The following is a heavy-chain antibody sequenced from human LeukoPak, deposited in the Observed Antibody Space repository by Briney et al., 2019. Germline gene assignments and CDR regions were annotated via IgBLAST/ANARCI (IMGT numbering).Heavy chain of an antibody. CDR3: ARDRFGYYDSSGPFDI. J-gene: IGHJ3*02. CDR1: GYSISSGYY. D-gene: IGHD3-22*01. V-gene: IGHV4-38-2*02. Sequence: PSETLSLTCTVSGYSISSGYYWGWIRQPPGKGLEWIGSIYHSGSTYYNPSLKSRVTISVDTSKNQFSLKLSSVTAADTAVYYCARDRFGYYDSSGPFDIWGQGTMVTVSS. CDR2: IYHSGST.